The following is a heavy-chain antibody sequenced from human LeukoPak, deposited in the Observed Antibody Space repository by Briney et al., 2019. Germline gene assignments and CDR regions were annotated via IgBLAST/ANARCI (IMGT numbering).Heavy chain of an antibody. CDR1: GGSISTYY. Sequence: SETLSLTCTVSGGSISTYYWSWIRQPPGKGLEWIGYIYYSGSTNYNPSLKSRVTISVDTSKNQFSLSLSSVTAADTAVYYCARGDSGWSADFDYWGQGTLVKVSS. CDR3: ARGDSGWSADFDY. D-gene: IGHD6-19*01. V-gene: IGHV4-59*01. J-gene: IGHJ4*02. CDR2: IYYSGST.